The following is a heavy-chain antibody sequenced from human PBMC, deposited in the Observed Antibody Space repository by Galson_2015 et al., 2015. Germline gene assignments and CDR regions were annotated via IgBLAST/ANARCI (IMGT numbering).Heavy chain of an antibody. J-gene: IGHJ6*02. D-gene: IGHD3-10*01. CDR1: GLTVSKNY. Sequence: SLRLSCAASGLTVSKNYMNWVRQAPGKGLEWVSVIYTSDNTYYADSMKGRFTISRDNSKNTLYLQMNSLRAEDTAVYYCARWGYYGSGNGMDVWGQGTTVTVSS. V-gene: IGHV3-53*01. CDR3: ARWGYYGSGNGMDV. CDR2: IYTSDNT.